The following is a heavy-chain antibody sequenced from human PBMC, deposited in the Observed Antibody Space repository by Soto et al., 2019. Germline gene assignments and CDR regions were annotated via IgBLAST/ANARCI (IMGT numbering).Heavy chain of an antibody. V-gene: IGHV3-30-3*01. J-gene: IGHJ2*01. CDR2: ISYDGSNK. CDR3: ASPLWRDDYNWGYFDL. Sequence: QVQLVESGGGVVQPGRSLRLSCADSGFTFSSYAMHWVRQAPGKGLEWVAVISYDGSNKYYADSVKGRFTTSRDNSKHTLYLQMNSLRAEDTAVYYCASPLWRDDYNWGYFDLWGRGTLVTVSS. D-gene: IGHD4-4*01. CDR1: GFTFSSYA.